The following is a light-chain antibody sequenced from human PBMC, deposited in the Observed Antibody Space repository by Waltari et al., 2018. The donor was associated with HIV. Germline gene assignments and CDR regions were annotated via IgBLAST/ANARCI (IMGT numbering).Light chain of an antibody. V-gene: IGLV2-14*01. CDR2: EVS. Sequence: QSALTQPASVSGSPGQSITISCSGTSSDIGAYNYVPWYQKYPGKAPKLMIYEVSYRPSGVSSRFSASKSGNMASLTISGLQAEDEAHYYCSSYTRGTTPVVFGGGTKLTVL. J-gene: IGLJ2*01. CDR1: SSDIGAYNY. CDR3: SSYTRGTTPVV.